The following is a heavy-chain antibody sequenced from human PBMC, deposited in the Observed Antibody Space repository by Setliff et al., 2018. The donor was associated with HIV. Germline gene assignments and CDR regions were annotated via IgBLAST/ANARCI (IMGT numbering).Heavy chain of an antibody. V-gene: IGHV1-18*04. CDR3: VRDRELRTTRSLDF. CDR2: ISHDNGNT. D-gene: IGHD1-1*01. Sequence: ASVKVSCKASGYIFLNYDITWVRQAPGQGLEWMGWISHDNGNTNYAQKIEGRVILTTDKSTNTVEMELRSLRSDDTAVYYCVRDRELRTTRSLDFWGPGTLVTVSS. CDR1: GYIFLNYD. J-gene: IGHJ4*02.